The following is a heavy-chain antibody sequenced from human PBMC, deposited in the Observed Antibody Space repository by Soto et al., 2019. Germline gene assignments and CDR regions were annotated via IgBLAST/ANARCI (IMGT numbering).Heavy chain of an antibody. V-gene: IGHV3-23*01. J-gene: IGHJ6*03. D-gene: IGHD2-15*01. CDR1: GFTFSSYA. CDR2: ISGSGGST. Sequence: PGGSLRLSCAASGFTFSSYAMSWVRQAPGKGLEWVSAISGSGGSTYYADSVKGRFTISRDNSKNTLYLQMNSLRAEDTAVYYCAKHPKGRVVVADTGSVYYYYYCMDVWGKGTTVTVSS. CDR3: AKHPKGRVVVADTGSVYYYYYCMDV.